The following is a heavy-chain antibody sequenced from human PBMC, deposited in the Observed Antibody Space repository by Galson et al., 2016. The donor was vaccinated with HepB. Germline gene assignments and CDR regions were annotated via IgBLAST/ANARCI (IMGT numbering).Heavy chain of an antibody. V-gene: IGHV1-46*01. J-gene: IGHJ4*02. CDR3: ARGYSYGFRSYY. D-gene: IGHD5-18*01. CDR2: IDPGAGST. Sequence: SVKVSCKASGYTFTTYFFHWVRQAPGQGLEWMGMIDPGAGSTNYAHKFDGRVTMTRDTSTSTLYMELSSLRYDDTAVYYCARGYSYGFRSYYWGQGTLVTVSS. CDR1: GYTFTTYF.